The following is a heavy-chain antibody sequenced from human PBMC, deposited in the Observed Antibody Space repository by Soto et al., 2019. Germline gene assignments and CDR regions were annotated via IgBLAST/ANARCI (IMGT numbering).Heavy chain of an antibody. CDR2: IYWDDDK. CDR3: AHRRAGAIPSKVYNWLDP. V-gene: IGHV2-5*02. CDR1: GFSLSTSGVG. J-gene: IGHJ5*02. D-gene: IGHD7-27*01. Sequence: ESGPTLVNPTQTLTLTCTFSGFSLSTSGVGVGWIRQPPGKALEWLALIYWDDDKRYSPSLKSRLTITKDTSKNQVVLTMTNMDPVDTATYYCAHRRAGAIPSKVYNWLDPWGQGTLVTVSS.